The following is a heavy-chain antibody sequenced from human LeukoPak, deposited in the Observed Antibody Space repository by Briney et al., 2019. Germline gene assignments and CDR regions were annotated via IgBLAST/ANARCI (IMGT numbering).Heavy chain of an antibody. Sequence: PSETLSLTCAVSGGSISNSNWWSWVRQPPGKGLEWIGEIFHSGSTNYNSSLKSRVTMSVDKSKNHLSLKLTSVTAADTAVYYCAREYDYCSGGTCYSFDNWGQGTLVTVSS. CDR3: AREYDYCSGGTCYSFDN. V-gene: IGHV4-4*02. CDR2: IFHSGST. D-gene: IGHD2-15*01. J-gene: IGHJ4*02. CDR1: GGSISNSNW.